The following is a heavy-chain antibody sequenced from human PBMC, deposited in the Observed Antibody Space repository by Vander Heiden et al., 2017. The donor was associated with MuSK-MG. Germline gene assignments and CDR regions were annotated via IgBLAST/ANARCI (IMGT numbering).Heavy chain of an antibody. CDR3: ARDTQDEDNARSAFDI. CDR1: GDSFKTNP. V-gene: IGHV1-69*12. Sequence: QVQLVQSGADVKKPGSTVKVSCKASGDSFKTNPLNWVRQAPGQGLEWIGGIIPMFGTAEYAQKCQGRVTITADESTQTVYMEVNGLKYEKPALYFCARDTQDEDNARSAFDIWDQGTLVTVS. J-gene: IGHJ3*02. D-gene: IGHD1-1*01. CDR2: IIPMFGTA.